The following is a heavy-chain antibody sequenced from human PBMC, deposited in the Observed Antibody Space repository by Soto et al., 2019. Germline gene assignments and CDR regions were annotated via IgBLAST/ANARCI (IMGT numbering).Heavy chain of an antibody. CDR2: ISAYDGKT. CDR1: GYTFNTYG. CDR3: ARQSCGSTSCFYDY. Sequence: ASVKVSCKTSGYTFNTYGINWVRQAPGQGLELMGWISAYDGKTTYAEKFQGRVTLTTDTSTSTAYMELNRLTSDDTAVFYCARQSCGSTSCFYDYWGPGTLVTVSS. V-gene: IGHV1-18*01. D-gene: IGHD2-2*01. J-gene: IGHJ4*02.